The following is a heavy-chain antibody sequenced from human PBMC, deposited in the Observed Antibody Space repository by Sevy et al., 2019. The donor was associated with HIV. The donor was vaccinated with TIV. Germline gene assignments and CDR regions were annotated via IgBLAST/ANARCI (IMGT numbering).Heavy chain of an antibody. Sequence: GGSLRLSCAASGFSFSSYWMHWVRQAPGKGLEWVANIKPDESEKYYVASVKGRFTISRDNAKNSVYLQMNSLRPDDTAIYYCARGNSGSFYYWGQGTLVTVSS. CDR1: GFSFSSYW. V-gene: IGHV3-7*04. CDR2: IKPDESEK. J-gene: IGHJ4*02. CDR3: ARGNSGSFYY. D-gene: IGHD3-22*01.